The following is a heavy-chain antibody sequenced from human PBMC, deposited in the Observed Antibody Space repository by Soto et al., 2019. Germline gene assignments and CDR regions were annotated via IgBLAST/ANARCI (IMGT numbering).Heavy chain of an antibody. V-gene: IGHV1-2*02. Sequence: ASVKVSCKASGYTFSDYYIHWVRQAPGQGLEWMGWINPNSGGTKYAPKFQGGVTMTRDTSITTAYMELSRLRSGDTAVYYCAREQATAKPEGVDFWGQGTMVTVYS. J-gene: IGHJ4*02. CDR2: INPNSGGT. D-gene: IGHD1-1*01. CDR1: GYTFSDYY. CDR3: AREQATAKPEGVDF.